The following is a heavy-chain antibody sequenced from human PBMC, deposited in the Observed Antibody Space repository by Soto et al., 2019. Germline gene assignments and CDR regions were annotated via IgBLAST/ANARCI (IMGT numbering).Heavy chain of an antibody. V-gene: IGHV1-2*04. CDR2: INPDTGDT. CDR3: ARGPSHGGFDY. Sequence: GASVKVSCKPSGYTFTAYYIHWLRQVPGQGLEWMGWINPDTGDTKCAQKFQGWVTMTRDTSITTAYMELSSLKSDDTAVYYCARGPSHGGFDYWCQGILVTVSS. D-gene: IGHD4-17*01. CDR1: GYTFTAYY. J-gene: IGHJ4*02.